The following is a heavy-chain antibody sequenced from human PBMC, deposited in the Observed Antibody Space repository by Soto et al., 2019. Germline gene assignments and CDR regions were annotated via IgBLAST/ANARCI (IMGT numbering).Heavy chain of an antibody. J-gene: IGHJ3*02. CDR2: IYYSGST. Sequence: ETLSLTCTVSGGSISSYYWSWIRQPPGKGLEWIGYIYYSGSTNYNPSLKSRVTISDTSKNQFSLKLSSVTAADTAVYYCARRYSSAFDIWGQGTMVTVSS. CDR1: GGSISSYY. CDR3: ARRYSSAFDI. D-gene: IGHD6-13*01. V-gene: IGHV4-59*08.